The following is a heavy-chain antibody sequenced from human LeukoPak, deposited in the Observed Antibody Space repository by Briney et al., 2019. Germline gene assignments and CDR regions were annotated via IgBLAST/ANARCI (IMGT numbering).Heavy chain of an antibody. J-gene: IGHJ4*02. V-gene: IGHV4-34*01. CDR1: GRSFSGYY. D-gene: IGHD6-6*01. CDR2: INHSGST. Sequence: SSETLSLTCAVYGRSFSGYYWSWIRQPPGKGLEWIGEINHSGSTNYNPSLKSRVTISVDPSKNQFSLRLSSVTAADTAVYYCARALRYSSSSGNAGDYWGQGTLVTVSS. CDR3: ARALRYSSSSGNAGDY.